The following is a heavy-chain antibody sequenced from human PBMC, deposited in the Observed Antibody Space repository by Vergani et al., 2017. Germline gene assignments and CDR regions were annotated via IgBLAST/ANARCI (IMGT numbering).Heavy chain of an antibody. CDR3: AKDRCSGGSCYSEGYFDY. Sequence: VQLLESGGGLVQPGGSLRLSCAASGFTFSDYYMSWIRQAPGKGLEWVSYISSSGSTIYYADSVKGRFTISRDNAKNSLYLQMNSLRAEDTAVYYCAKDRCSGGSCYSEGYFDYWGQGTLVTVSS. CDR2: ISSSGSTI. D-gene: IGHD2-15*01. J-gene: IGHJ4*02. V-gene: IGHV3-11*04. CDR1: GFTFSDYY.